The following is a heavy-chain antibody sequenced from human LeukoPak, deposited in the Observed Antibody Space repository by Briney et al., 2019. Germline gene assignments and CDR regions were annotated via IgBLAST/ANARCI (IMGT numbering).Heavy chain of an antibody. CDR1: GFTFSRYA. V-gene: IGHV3-23*01. CDR2: LSTTGGST. J-gene: IGHJ4*02. CDR3: AKRIAAAGPYFDY. D-gene: IGHD6-13*01. Sequence: GGSLRLSCAASGFTFSRYAMSWVRQAPGKGLEWVSALSTTGGSTYYADSVQGRFTISSDNSKKTLYLQMKSLRAADTALYYCAKRIAAAGPYFDYWGQGTLVTVSS.